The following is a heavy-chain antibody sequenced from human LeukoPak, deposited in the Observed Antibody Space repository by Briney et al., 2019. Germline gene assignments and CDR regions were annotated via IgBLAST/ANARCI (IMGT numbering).Heavy chain of an antibody. D-gene: IGHD3-22*01. V-gene: IGHV3-23*01. CDR1: GFTFSSYA. J-gene: IGHJ4*02. CDR3: AKAGSGYYPPRFFDY. CDR2: FSGSGGST. Sequence: PGGSLRLACAASGFTFSSYAMSWVRQAPGKGLEWVSAFSGSGGSTDYAGSVKGRFTISRDRSKNTLYLQMNSLRAEDTAVYYCAKAGSGYYPPRFFDYWGQGTLVTVSS.